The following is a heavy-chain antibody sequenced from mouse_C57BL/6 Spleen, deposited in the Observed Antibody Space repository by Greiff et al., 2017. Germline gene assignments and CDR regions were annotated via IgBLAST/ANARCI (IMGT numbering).Heavy chain of an antibody. CDR2: IYPSDSET. D-gene: IGHD2-4*01. V-gene: IGHV1-61*01. J-gene: IGHJ3*01. CDR1: GYTFTSYW. Sequence: QVQLKQPGAELVRPGSSVKLSCKASGYTFTSYWMDWVKQRPGQGLEWIGNIYPSDSETHYNQKFKDKATLTVDKSSSTAYMQLSSLTSEDSAVYYCAISDYLFAYWGQGTLVTVSA. CDR3: AISDYLFAY.